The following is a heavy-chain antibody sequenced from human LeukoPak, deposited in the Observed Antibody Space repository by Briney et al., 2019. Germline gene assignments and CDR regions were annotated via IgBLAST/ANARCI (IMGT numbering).Heavy chain of an antibody. V-gene: IGHV4-31*03. CDR2: IYYSGST. CDR3: ARVGYSYGYRFDP. CDR1: GGSISSGGYY. Sequence: PSETLTLTCTVSGGSISSGGYYWSWIRQHPGKGLEWIGYIYYSGSTYYNPSLKSRVTISVDTSKNQFSLKLSSVTAADTAVYYCARVGYSYGYRFDPWGQGTLVTVSS. J-gene: IGHJ5*02. D-gene: IGHD5-18*01.